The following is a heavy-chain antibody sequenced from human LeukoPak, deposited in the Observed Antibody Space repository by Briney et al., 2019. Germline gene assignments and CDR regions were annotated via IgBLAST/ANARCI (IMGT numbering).Heavy chain of an antibody. CDR3: AKDGNWARFED. CDR1: GFTFSSYD. CDR2: ISYDGSNK. Sequence: QPGGSLRLSCAASGFTFSSYDMHWVRQAPGKGPEWVAVISYDGSNKYYADSVKGRFTISRDNSKNMVWLQINSQTAEDTATYYCAKDGNWARFEDWGQGTLVTVSS. D-gene: IGHD7-27*01. J-gene: IGHJ4*02. V-gene: IGHV3-30*18.